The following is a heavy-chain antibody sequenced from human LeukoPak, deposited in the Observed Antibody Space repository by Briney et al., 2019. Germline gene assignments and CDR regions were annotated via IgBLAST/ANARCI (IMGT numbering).Heavy chain of an antibody. J-gene: IGHJ4*02. Sequence: GGSLRLSCAASGFTFSTSAMSWVRQAPGKGLEWVSAINGGGDNTYYAESVKGRFTISRDDSKNTLFLQMNTLRAEDTAVYYCAKGADGVNRVFDYWGQGTLVTVSS. D-gene: IGHD2-8*01. CDR1: GFTFSTSA. CDR3: AKGADGVNRVFDY. V-gene: IGHV3-23*01. CDR2: INGGGDNT.